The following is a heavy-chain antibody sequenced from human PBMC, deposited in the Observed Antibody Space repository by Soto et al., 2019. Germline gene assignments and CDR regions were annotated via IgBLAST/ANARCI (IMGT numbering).Heavy chain of an antibody. D-gene: IGHD6-13*01. J-gene: IGHJ4*02. Sequence: QVQLVQSGAEVKKPGSSVKVSCKASGGSFNSYTFNWVRQAPGQGLEWMGRIIPFANIANYAQASQDRVTISADTSATTVYMELRSLTSDDSAVYYCARDKAVINAAIGMAYWGQGTLVTVSS. V-gene: IGHV1-69*08. CDR1: GGSFNSYT. CDR3: ARDKAVINAAIGMAY. CDR2: IIPFANIA.